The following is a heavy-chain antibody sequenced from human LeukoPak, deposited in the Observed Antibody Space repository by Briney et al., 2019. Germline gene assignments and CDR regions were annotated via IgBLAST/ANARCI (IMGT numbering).Heavy chain of an antibody. CDR2: ISSSRSTI. V-gene: IGHV3-48*04. D-gene: IGHD3-22*01. CDR1: GFSFISCR. CDR3: ATAPNQYYNSGPVCLCFDC. J-gene: IGHJ4*02. Sequence: GCSVRLSCAASGFSFISCRMIGLRQAPGKGLEGVSCISSSRSTIYYADSVKGRFTISRDNAKNSLYLQVNSLRPEDTAVYYFATAPNQYYNSGPVCLCFDCCDQRILAIASS.